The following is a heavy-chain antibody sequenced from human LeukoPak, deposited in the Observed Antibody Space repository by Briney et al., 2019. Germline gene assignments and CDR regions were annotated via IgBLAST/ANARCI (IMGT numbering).Heavy chain of an antibody. D-gene: IGHD1-1*01. CDR2: VWYDGSKK. CDR3: ARDISRHTYYLDY. V-gene: IGHV3-33*08. J-gene: IGHJ4*02. Sequence: PGGSLRLSCAASGFTFSRYEMNWVRQAPGKGLEWVAVVWYDGSKKDYAESVKGRFTISRDDSESTLYLQMNSLRAEDTAVYYCARDISRHTYYLDYWGRGTLVTVSS. CDR1: GFTFSRYE.